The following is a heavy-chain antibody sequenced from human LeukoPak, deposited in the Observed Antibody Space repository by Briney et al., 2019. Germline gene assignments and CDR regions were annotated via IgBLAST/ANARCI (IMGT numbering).Heavy chain of an antibody. CDR3: AKRSRDSSGWFDH. CDR1: GFTFNSYA. V-gene: IGHV3-23*01. Sequence: GGSLRLSCAASGFTFNSYAMSWVRQAPGKGLEWVSAIGGSGGTTYYADSVKGRFTISRGNSKDTLYLQMNSLRAEDTALYYCAKRSRDSSGWFDHWGQGTLVTVSS. CDR2: IGGSGGTT. D-gene: IGHD6-19*01. J-gene: IGHJ5*02.